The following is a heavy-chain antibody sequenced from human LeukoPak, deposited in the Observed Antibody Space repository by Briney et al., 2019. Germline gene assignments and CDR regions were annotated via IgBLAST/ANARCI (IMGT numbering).Heavy chain of an antibody. V-gene: IGHV3-21*01. CDR3: TRDNGWELLFFDY. CDR2: ISSSSSYI. J-gene: IGHJ4*02. Sequence: PGGSLRLSCAASGFTFSSYSMNWVRQAPGKGLEWVSSISSSSSYIYYADSVKGRFTISRDNAKNSLYLQMNSLRAEDTAVYYCTRDNGWELLFFDYWGQGTLVTVSS. D-gene: IGHD1-26*01. CDR1: GFTFSSYS.